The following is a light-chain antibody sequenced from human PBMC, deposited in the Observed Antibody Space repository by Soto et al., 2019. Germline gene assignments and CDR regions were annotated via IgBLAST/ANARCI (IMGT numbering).Light chain of an antibody. J-gene: IGKJ1*01. CDR1: QSVSSYY. CDR3: QQSPGT. V-gene: IGKV3-20*01. Sequence: EIVLTQSPGNLSLSPGERATLSCRASQSVSSYYLAWYQQKPGQAPRLLIYGASTRATGIPDRFSGSGSGTDFTLTITPLEPEDFAVYYCQQSPGTFGQGTKVEIK. CDR2: GAS.